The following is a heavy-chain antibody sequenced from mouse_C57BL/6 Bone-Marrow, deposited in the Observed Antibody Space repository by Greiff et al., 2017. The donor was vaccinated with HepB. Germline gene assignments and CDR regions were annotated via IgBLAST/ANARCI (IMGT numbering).Heavy chain of an antibody. J-gene: IGHJ3*01. V-gene: IGHV1-74*01. CDR3: ASTGEVCAY. CDR2: IHPSDGDT. Sequence: QVQLQQPGAELVKPGASVKVSCKASGYTFTGYWMHWVKQRPGQGLEWIGRIHPSDGDTNYNQKFKGKATLTVDQSSSTAYMQLSSLTSVDSAVYYVASTGEVCAYWGQGTTVTVSA. D-gene: IGHD2-1*01. CDR1: GYTFTGYW.